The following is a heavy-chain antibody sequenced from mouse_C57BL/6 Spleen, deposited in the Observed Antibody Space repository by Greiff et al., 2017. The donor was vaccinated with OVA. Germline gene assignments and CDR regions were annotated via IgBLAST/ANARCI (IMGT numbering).Heavy chain of an antibody. CDR1: GYTFTSYW. Sequence: QVQLQQPGAELVKPGASVKMSCKASGYTFTSYWITWVKQRPGQGLEWIGDIYPGSGSTNYNEKFKSKATLTVDTSSSTAYMQLSSLTSEDSAVYYCALIYYGYDRAMGFWGQGTSVTVSS. V-gene: IGHV1-55*01. CDR2: IYPGSGST. J-gene: IGHJ4*01. CDR3: ALIYYGYDRAMGF. D-gene: IGHD2-2*01.